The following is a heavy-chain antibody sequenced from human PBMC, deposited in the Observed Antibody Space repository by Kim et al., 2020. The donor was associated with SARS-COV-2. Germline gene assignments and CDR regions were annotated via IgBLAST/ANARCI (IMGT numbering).Heavy chain of an antibody. CDR3: ARESDVAGNDY. J-gene: IGHJ4*02. V-gene: IGHV3-48*03. CDR2: ISNSGSTT. D-gene: IGHD6-19*01. Sequence: GVSLRLSCAASGFTFSSYEMNWVRQAPGKGLEWVSYISNSGSTTHYADSVKGRFTISRDNADNSLYLQMNSLRAEDTALYYCARESDVAGNDYWGQGTLVTVSS. CDR1: GFTFSSYE.